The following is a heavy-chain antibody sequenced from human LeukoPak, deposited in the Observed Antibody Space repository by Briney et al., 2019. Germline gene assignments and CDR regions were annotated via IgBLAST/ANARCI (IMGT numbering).Heavy chain of an antibody. Sequence: GGSLRLSCAASGFTFSGSAMHWVRQASRKGLEWVGRLRSKANSYATAYAASVKGRFTISRDDSKNTAYLQMNSLKTEDTAVYYCTRQHYGSGSYCFDYWGQGTLVTVSS. CDR2: LRSKANSYAT. CDR1: GFTFSGSA. D-gene: IGHD3-10*01. CDR3: TRQHYGSGSYCFDY. J-gene: IGHJ4*02. V-gene: IGHV3-73*01.